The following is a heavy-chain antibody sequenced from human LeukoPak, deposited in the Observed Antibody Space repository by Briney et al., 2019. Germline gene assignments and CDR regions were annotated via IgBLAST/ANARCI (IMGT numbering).Heavy chain of an antibody. V-gene: IGHV3-21*01. CDR2: ISSSSDFM. D-gene: IGHD1-26*01. CDR3: TSELGIVGGRRNDC. J-gene: IGHJ4*02. CDR1: GLTFNIYA. Sequence: GGSLRLSCAASGLTFNIYAMNWVRQAPGKGLEWVASISSSSDFMAYADSVRGRFAISRDNARNSLYLQMNSLRADDTGLYYCTSELGIVGGRRNDCWGQGTLVTVSS.